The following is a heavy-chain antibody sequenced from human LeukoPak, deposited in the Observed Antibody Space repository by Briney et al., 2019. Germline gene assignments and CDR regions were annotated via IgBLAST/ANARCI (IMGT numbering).Heavy chain of an antibody. CDR1: GYTFTSYG. CDR3: ARAYDYDFWSGYYMGDYFDY. V-gene: IGHV1-2*02. CDR2: INPNSGGT. D-gene: IGHD3-3*01. Sequence: GASVKVSCKASGYTFTSYGISWVRQAPGQGLEWMGWINPNSGGTNYAQKFQGRVTMTRDTSISTAYMELSRLRSDDTAVYYCARAYDYDFWSGYYMGDYFDYWGQGTLVTVSS. J-gene: IGHJ4*02.